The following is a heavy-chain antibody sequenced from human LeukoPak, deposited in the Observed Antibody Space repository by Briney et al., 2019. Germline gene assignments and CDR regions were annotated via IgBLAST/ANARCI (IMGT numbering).Heavy chain of an antibody. Sequence: ASVKVSCKASGYTFTSYGISWVRQAPGQGLEWMGWISAYNGNTNYAQKLQGRVTMTTDTSTSTAYMELSSLRSEDTAVYYCAISAFRRLGELSLPYYFDYWGQGTLVTVSS. V-gene: IGHV1-18*01. D-gene: IGHD3-16*02. CDR2: ISAYNGNT. CDR1: GYTFTSYG. J-gene: IGHJ4*02. CDR3: AISAFRRLGELSLPYYFDY.